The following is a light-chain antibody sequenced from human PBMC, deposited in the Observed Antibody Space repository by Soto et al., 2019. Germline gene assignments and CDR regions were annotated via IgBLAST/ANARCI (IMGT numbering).Light chain of an antibody. Sequence: QSALTQPASVSGSPGQSITISCTGTSSDVGGYKFVSWFQQPPGIAPKLLIYDVSDRPSGVSDRFSGSKSGNTASLTISGLQADDEADYYCVSYGSNRPVIFGGGTKLTVL. CDR2: DVS. CDR3: VSYGSNRPVI. V-gene: IGLV2-14*01. J-gene: IGLJ2*01. CDR1: SSDVGGYKF.